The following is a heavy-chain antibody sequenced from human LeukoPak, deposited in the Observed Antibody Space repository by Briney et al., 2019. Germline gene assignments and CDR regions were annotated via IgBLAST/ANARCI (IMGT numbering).Heavy chain of an antibody. CDR3: ARGLYDYYGMDV. CDR1: GFTFSSYA. J-gene: IGHJ6*02. V-gene: IGHV3-66*01. CDR2: IYSGGST. Sequence: GGSLRLSCAASGFTFSSYAMSWVRQAPGKGPEWVSIIYSGGSTFYADSVKGRFTISRDNSKNTLYLQMNSLRAEDTAVYYCARGLYDYYGMDVWGQGTTATVSS. D-gene: IGHD3-22*01.